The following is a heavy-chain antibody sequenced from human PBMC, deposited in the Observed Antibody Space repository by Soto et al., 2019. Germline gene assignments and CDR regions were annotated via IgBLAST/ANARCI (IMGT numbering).Heavy chain of an antibody. Sequence: QVQLVQSGAEVKKPGSSVKVSCKASGGTFSSYAISWVRPAPGQGLEWMGGIIPIFGTANYAQKFQGRVTINADEPTSTAYMELSSLRSEDTAVYYCARSLAGAGPRDYWGQGTLVTVSS. V-gene: IGHV1-69*12. CDR3: ARSLAGAGPRDY. CDR2: IIPIFGTA. D-gene: IGHD6-19*01. J-gene: IGHJ4*02. CDR1: GGTFSSYA.